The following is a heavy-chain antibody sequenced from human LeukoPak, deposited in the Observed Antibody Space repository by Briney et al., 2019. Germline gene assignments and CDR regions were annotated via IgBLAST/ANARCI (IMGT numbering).Heavy chain of an antibody. CDR2: IYYSGST. D-gene: IGHD3-22*01. CDR3: ARAIYDSSGYPFDY. J-gene: IGHJ4*02. Sequence: SSQTLSFTCTVSGGSISSGGYYWSWIRQHPGKGLEWIGYIYYSGSTYYNPSLKSRVTISVDTSKNQFSLKLSSVTAADTAVYYCARAIYDSSGYPFDYWGQGTLVTVSS. CDR1: GGSISSGGYY. V-gene: IGHV4-31*03.